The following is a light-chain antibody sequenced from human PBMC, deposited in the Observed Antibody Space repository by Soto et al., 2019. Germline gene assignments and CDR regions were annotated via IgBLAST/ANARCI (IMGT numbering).Light chain of an antibody. CDR2: GAS. Sequence: EIVMTQSPATLSVSPGERATLSCRASQSVSNNYLAWYQQKPGQAPRLLIYGASNRATGIPDRFSGSGSGTDFTLTINRLEPEDFAVYYCQQYGSSGTFGQGTKVDIK. V-gene: IGKV3-20*01. CDR3: QQYGSSGT. J-gene: IGKJ1*01. CDR1: QSVSNNY.